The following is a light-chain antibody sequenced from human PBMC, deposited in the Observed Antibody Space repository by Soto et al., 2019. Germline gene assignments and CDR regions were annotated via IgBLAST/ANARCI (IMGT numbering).Light chain of an antibody. CDR2: GAS. Sequence: EIVLTQSPGTLSLSPGERATLSCRASQSVSSSYLAWYQQKPGQAPRLLIYGASTRATGIPARFSGSGSGTDFTLTISRLEPEDFAVYYCHQYDTSPRTFGQGTKVDI. J-gene: IGKJ1*01. V-gene: IGKV3-20*01. CDR3: HQYDTSPRT. CDR1: QSVSSSY.